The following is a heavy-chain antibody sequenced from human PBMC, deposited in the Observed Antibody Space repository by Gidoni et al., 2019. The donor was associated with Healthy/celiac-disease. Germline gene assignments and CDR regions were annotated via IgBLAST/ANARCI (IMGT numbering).Heavy chain of an antibody. V-gene: IGHV4-59*01. CDR2: IYYSGST. CDR3: ARGSIAVAGTIGYFDY. J-gene: IGHJ4*02. CDR1: GGSISSYY. Sequence: QVQLQESGPGLVQPSETLSLTCTVSGGSISSYYWSWIRQPPGKGLEWIGYIYYSGSTNYNPSLKSRVTISVDTSKNQFSLKLSSVTAADTAVYYCARGSIAVAGTIGYFDYWGQGTLVTVSS. D-gene: IGHD6-19*01.